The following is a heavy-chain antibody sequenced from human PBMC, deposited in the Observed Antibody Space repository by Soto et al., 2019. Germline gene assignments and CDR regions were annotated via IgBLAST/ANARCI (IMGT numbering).Heavy chain of an antibody. Sequence: SVKVSCKXSGGTFSSYAISWVRQAPGQGLEWMGGIIPIFGTANYAQKFQGRVTITADESTSTAYMELSSLRSEDTAVYYCARGYIVVVPAAGAGGDYYGMDVWGQGTTVTVSS. CDR1: GGTFSSYA. CDR3: ARGYIVVVPAAGAGGDYYGMDV. CDR2: IIPIFGTA. J-gene: IGHJ6*02. D-gene: IGHD2-2*01. V-gene: IGHV1-69*13.